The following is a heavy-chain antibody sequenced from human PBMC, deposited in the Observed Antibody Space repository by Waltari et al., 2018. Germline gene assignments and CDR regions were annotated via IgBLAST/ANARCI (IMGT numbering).Heavy chain of an antibody. D-gene: IGHD6-13*01. CDR1: GLTFNSYA. J-gene: IGHJ4*02. CDR2: MSCNTGRT. CDR3: AESRAAAGLDS. Sequence: QLVESGGGLVQPGGSLRLSCAASGLTFNSYAMTWVRQAPGKGLEWVSGMSCNTGRTHYVDSGEGRFTISRDHSDNTLHLQMSSLRAEDTAVYYCAESRAAAGLDSWGQGTLVTVSS. V-gene: IGHV3-23*04.